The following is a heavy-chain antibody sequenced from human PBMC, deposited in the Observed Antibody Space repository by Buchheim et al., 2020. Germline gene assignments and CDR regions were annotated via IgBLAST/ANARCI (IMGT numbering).Heavy chain of an antibody. CDR3: ARQGSDILTGYNWFDP. CDR1: GGSISSSSYY. D-gene: IGHD3-9*01. CDR2: IYYSGST. V-gene: IGHV4-39*01. Sequence: QLQLQESGPGLVKPSETLSLTCTVSGGSISSSSYYWGWIRQPPGKGLEWIGSIYYSGSTYYNPTLKSRVTISVDTSKHQFSLKLSSVTAADTAVYYCARQGSDILTGYNWFDPWGQGTL. J-gene: IGHJ5*02.